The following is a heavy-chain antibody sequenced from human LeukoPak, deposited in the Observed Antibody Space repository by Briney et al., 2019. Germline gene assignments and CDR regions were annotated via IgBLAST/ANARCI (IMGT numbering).Heavy chain of an antibody. CDR3: AKGLELGIPFTVWNY. V-gene: IGHV3-15*01. D-gene: IGHD7-27*01. J-gene: IGHJ4*02. CDR2: IKSKTDGGTT. CDR1: GFTFSNAW. Sequence: PGGSLRLSCAASGFTFSNAWMSWVRQAPGKGLEWVGRIKSKTDGGTTDYAAPVKGRFTISRDDSKNTLYLQMNSLRAEDTAVYYCAKGLELGIPFTVWNYWGQGTLVTVSS.